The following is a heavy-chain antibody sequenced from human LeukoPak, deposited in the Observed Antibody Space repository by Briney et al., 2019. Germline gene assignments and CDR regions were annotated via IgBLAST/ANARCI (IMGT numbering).Heavy chain of an antibody. CDR2: ISAYNGNT. Sequence: GESLKISCKGSGYTFTSYGISWVRQAPGQGLEWMGWISAYNGNTNYAQKLQGRVTMTTDTSTSTAYMELRSLRSDDTAVYYCARDFYGRVDAFDIWGQGTMVTVSS. J-gene: IGHJ3*02. D-gene: IGHD2/OR15-2a*01. CDR3: ARDFYGRVDAFDI. CDR1: GYTFTSYG. V-gene: IGHV1-18*01.